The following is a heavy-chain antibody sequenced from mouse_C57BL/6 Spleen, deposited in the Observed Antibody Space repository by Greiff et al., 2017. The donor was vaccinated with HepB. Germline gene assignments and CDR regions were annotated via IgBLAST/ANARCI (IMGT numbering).Heavy chain of an antibody. D-gene: IGHD2-4*01. CDR1: GFTFSSYA. CDR2: ISDGGSYT. Sequence: EVKVVESGGGLVKPGGSLKLSCAASGFTFSSYAMSWVRQTPEKRLEWVATISDGGSYTYYPDNVKGRFTISRDNAKNNLYLQMSHLKSEDTAMYYCARAPAIYYDYPYAMDYWGQGTSVTVSS. J-gene: IGHJ4*01. V-gene: IGHV5-4*03. CDR3: ARAPAIYYDYPYAMDY.